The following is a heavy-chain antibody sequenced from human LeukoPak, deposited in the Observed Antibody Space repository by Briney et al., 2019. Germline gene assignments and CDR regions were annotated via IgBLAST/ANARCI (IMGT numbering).Heavy chain of an antibody. CDR1: GYTFTSYG. CDR3: ARSPPFSLLRGAFEMDV. CDR2: ISAYSGNT. J-gene: IGHJ6*04. D-gene: IGHD3-10*01. V-gene: IGHV1-18*01. Sequence: PGASVKVSCTASGYTFTSYGISWVRQAPGQGLEWMGWISAYSGNTNYAQKLQGRVTMTTDTSTSTAYMELRSLRSDDTAVYYCARSPPFSLLRGAFEMDVWGKGTTVTISS.